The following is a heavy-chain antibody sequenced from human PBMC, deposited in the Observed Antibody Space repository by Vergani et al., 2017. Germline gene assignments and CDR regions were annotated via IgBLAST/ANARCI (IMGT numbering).Heavy chain of an antibody. Sequence: QVQLQESGPGLVKPPGTLSLTCAVSGDSISSNNCWTWVRQPPGKGLEWIGEICHTEDTKYSPSLKSRVTVSVDESRNLFSLRLNSVTAADTAVYYCAREVIXERVVITHEAFDIWGQGTVVTVSS. CDR2: ICHTEDT. V-gene: IGHV4-4*03. D-gene: IGHD3-22*01. J-gene: IGHJ3*02. CDR3: AREVIXERVVITHEAFDI. CDR1: GDSISSNNC.